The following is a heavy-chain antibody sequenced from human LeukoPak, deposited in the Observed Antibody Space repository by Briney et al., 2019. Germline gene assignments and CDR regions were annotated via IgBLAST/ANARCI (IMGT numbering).Heavy chain of an antibody. Sequence: PGGSLRLSCAASGFTFSSYSMNWVRQAPGKGLEWVSSISSSSSYIYYADSVKGRFTISRDNAKNSLYLQMNSLRAEDTAVYYCARAVLSGSNGPLYYFHYWGQGTLVTVSS. CDR1: GFTFSSYS. D-gene: IGHD1-26*01. V-gene: IGHV3-21*01. J-gene: IGHJ4*02. CDR3: ARAVLSGSNGPLYYFHY. CDR2: ISSSSSYI.